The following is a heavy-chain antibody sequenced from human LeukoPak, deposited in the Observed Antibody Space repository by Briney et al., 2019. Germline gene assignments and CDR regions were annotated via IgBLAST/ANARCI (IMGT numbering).Heavy chain of an antibody. J-gene: IGHJ4*02. CDR1: GGSISSHY. D-gene: IGHD3-22*01. Sequence: PSETLSLTCTVSGGSISSHYWTWIRQPPGKGLEWIGRIYTSGSTNYNPSLKSRVTISVDTSKNQFSLKLSSVTAADTAVYYCAREGDYYDTSGTLDYWGQGTLVTVSS. CDR3: AREGDYYDTSGTLDY. V-gene: IGHV4-4*08. CDR2: IYTSGST.